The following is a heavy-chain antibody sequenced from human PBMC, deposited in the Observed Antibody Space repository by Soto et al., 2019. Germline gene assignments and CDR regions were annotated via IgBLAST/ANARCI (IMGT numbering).Heavy chain of an antibody. J-gene: IGHJ4*02. CDR3: TTHEQDYYDSSGYYCFDY. V-gene: IGHV3-15*01. D-gene: IGHD3-22*01. Sequence: GGSLRLSCAASGFTFSNAWMSWVRQAPGKGLEWVGRIKSKTGGGTTDYAAPVKGRFTISRDDSKNTLYLQMNSLKTEDTAVYYCTTHEQDYYDSSGYYCFDYWGQGTLVTVSS. CDR1: GFTFSNAW. CDR2: IKSKTGGGTT.